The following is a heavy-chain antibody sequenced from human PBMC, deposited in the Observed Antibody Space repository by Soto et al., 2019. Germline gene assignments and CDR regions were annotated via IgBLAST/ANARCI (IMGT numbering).Heavy chain of an antibody. J-gene: IGHJ6*03. CDR3: AKGGSGSYYNGGYYYYYMDV. V-gene: IGHV3-23*01. Sequence: ESGGGLVQPGGSLRLSCAASGFTFSNYAMSWVRQAPGKGLEWVSAISGSGGSTDYADSVKGRFTISRDNSKNTLYLQMNSLRAEDTAVYYCAKGGSGSYYNGGYYYYYMDVWGKGTTVTVSS. CDR1: GFTFSNYA. CDR2: ISGSGGST. D-gene: IGHD3-10*01.